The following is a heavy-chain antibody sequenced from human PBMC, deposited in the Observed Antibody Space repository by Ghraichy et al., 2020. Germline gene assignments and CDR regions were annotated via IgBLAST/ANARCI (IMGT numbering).Heavy chain of an antibody. J-gene: IGHJ4*02. CDR3: AKAISIYYDSSGYGY. CDR2: ISGSGGST. CDR1: GFTFSSYA. V-gene: IGHV3-23*01. D-gene: IGHD3-22*01. Sequence: GSLRLSCAASGFTFSSYAMSWVRQAPGKGLEWVSAISGSGGSTYYADSVKGRFTISRDNSKNTLYLQMNSLRAEDTAVYYCAKAISIYYDSSGYGYWGQGTLVTVSS.